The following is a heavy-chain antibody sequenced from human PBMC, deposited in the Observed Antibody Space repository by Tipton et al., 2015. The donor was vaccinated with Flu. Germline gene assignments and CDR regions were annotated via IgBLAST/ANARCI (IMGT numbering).Heavy chain of an antibody. CDR2: VKNKANSYAT. J-gene: IGHJ4*02. V-gene: IGHV3-72*01. D-gene: IGHD1-20*01. CDR1: GFTFNDHY. Sequence: SLRLSCAASGFTFNDHYMDWVRQAPGEGLEWLGRVKNKANSYATESTASVKDRFTISRDDSKNAVYLQMNSLKAEDTAVYYCARGGLTRALDFWGQGTLVTVSS. CDR3: ARGGLTRALDF.